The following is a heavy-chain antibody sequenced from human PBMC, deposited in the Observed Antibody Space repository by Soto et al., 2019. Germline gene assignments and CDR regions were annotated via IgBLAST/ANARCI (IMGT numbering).Heavy chain of an antibody. V-gene: IGHV1-3*01. CDR2: INPGSGRT. J-gene: IGHJ4*02. CDR1: GYTFTRYN. CDR3: ARDLRVAVAGSPC. Sequence: ASVKVSCKASGYTFTRYNVHWVRQAPGQRLEWMGWINPGSGRTRYSQNFQGRVTFTRDTSANTAYMDLSGLISEDTAVYYCARDLRVAVAGSPCWGQGTLVTVSS. D-gene: IGHD6-19*01.